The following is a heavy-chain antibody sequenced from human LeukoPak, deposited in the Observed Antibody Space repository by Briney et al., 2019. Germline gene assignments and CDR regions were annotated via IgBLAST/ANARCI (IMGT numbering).Heavy chain of an antibody. CDR1: GDSVSSNRAA. CDR3: ARGSTPIVGARSIFDY. Sequence: KTSQTLSLTCAISGDSVSSNRAAWHWIRQSPSRGLEWLGRTYCRSEWYDDYAASVKSRITINPDTSKNQFSLKLSSVTAADTAVYYCARGSTPIVGARSIFDYWGQGTLVTVSS. V-gene: IGHV6-1*01. J-gene: IGHJ4*02. D-gene: IGHD1-26*01. CDR2: TYCRSEWYD.